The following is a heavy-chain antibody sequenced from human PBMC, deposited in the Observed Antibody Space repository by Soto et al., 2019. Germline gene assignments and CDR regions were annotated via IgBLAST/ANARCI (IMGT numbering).Heavy chain of an antibody. CDR3: AHYVLLYFDWPNSYYYMDV. CDR1: GFSLSTSGVG. V-gene: IGHV2-5*02. Sequence: GSGPTLVNPTQTLTLTCTFSGFSLSTSGVGVGWIRQPPGKALEWLALIYWDDDKRYSPSLKSRLTITKDTSKNQVVLTMTNMDPVDTATYYCAHYVLLYFDWPNSYYYMDVWGKGTTVTVSS. CDR2: IYWDDDK. J-gene: IGHJ6*03. D-gene: IGHD3-9*01.